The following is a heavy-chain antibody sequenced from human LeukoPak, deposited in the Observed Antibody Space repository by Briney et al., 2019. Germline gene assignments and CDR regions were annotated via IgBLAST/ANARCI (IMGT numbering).Heavy chain of an antibody. V-gene: IGHV3-64D*09. J-gene: IGHJ6*02. D-gene: IGHD6-19*01. Sequence: PGGSLRLSCSASGFSFSSYAMHCVRQAPEKGLEHVSAISSNGGSTYYADSVKGRFTISRDNSKNTLYLQMGSLRAEDTAVYYCVKDTKSRSLPGIAVAGTSNYYGMDVWGQGTAVTVSS. CDR2: ISSNGGST. CDR1: GFSFSSYA. CDR3: VKDTKSRSLPGIAVAGTSNYYGMDV.